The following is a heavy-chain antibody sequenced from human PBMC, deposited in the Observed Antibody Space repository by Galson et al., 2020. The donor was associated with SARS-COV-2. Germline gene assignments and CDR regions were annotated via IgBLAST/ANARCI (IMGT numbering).Heavy chain of an antibody. D-gene: IGHD3-16*02. CDR2: ISAYNGNT. CDR1: GYTFTSYG. V-gene: IGHV1-18*01. CDR3: ARVDSIMITFGGVIVLGDY. Sequence: GESLKISCKASGYTFTSYGISWVRQAPGQGLEWMGWISAYNGNTNYAQKLHGRVTMTTDTSTSTAYMELRSLRSDDTAVYYCARVDSIMITFGGVIVLGDYWGQGTLVTVSS. J-gene: IGHJ4*02.